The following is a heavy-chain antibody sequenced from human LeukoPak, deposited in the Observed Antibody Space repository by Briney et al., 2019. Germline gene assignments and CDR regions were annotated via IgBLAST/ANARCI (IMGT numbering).Heavy chain of an antibody. J-gene: IGHJ1*01. CDR3: TTEGPSLGSSSWYLFFQH. D-gene: IGHD6-13*01. CDR1: GFTFSNAW. V-gene: IGHV3-15*01. Sequence: GGSLRLSCAASGFTFSNAWMSWVRQAPGKGWEWVGRIKSKTDGGTTDYAAPVKGRFTISRDDSKNTLYLQMNSLKTEDTAVYYCTTEGPSLGSSSWYLFFQHWGQGTLITVSS. CDR2: IKSKTDGGTT.